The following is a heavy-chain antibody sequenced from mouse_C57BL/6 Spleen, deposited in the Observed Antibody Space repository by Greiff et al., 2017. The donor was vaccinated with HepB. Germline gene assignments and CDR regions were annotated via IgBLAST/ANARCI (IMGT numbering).Heavy chain of an antibody. V-gene: IGHV5-9-1*02. J-gene: IGHJ4*01. CDR1: GFTFSSYA. D-gene: IGHD5-1-1*01. CDR3: TRDTLRFSMDY. CDR2: ISSGGDYI. Sequence: EVMLVESGEGLVKPGGSPKLSCAASGFTFSSYAMSWVRQTPEKRLEWVAYISSGGDYIYYADTVKGRFTISRDNARNTLYLQMSSLKSEDTAMYYCTRDTLRFSMDYWGQGTSVTVSS.